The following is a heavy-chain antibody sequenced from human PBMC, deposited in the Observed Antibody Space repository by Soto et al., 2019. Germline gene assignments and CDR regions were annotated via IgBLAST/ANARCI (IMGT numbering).Heavy chain of an antibody. J-gene: IGHJ3*02. CDR1: GGSINNYY. Sequence: QVQLQESGPGLVKPSETLSLTCTVSGGSINNYYWSWIRQPPGKGLEWIGYIYYSGSTNYNPSLKSRVTRSVDTSKNQFSLKLSSVTAADTAVYYCARDGYSYGLGAFDIWGQGTMVTVSS. V-gene: IGHV4-59*01. CDR2: IYYSGST. D-gene: IGHD5-18*01. CDR3: ARDGYSYGLGAFDI.